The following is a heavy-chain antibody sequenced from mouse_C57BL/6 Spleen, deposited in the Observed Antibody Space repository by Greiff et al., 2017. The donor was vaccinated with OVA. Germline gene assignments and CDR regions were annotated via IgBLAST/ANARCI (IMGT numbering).Heavy chain of an antibody. CDR3: TRVGDGYYFDY. Sequence: EVHLVESGEGLVKPGGSLKLSCAASGFTFSSYAMSWVRQTPEKRLEWVAYISSGGDYIYYADTVKGRFTISRDNARNTLYLQMSSLKSEDTAMYYCTRVGDGYYFDYWGQGTTLTVSS. D-gene: IGHD2-3*01. J-gene: IGHJ2*01. V-gene: IGHV5-9-1*02. CDR2: ISSGGDYI. CDR1: GFTFSSYA.